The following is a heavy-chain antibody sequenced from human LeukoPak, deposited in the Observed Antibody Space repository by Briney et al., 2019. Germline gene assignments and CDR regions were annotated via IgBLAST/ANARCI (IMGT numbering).Heavy chain of an antibody. CDR3: ARDAQWLVLFDY. J-gene: IGHJ4*02. Sequence: SETLSLTCTVSGGSISSSSYYWGWIRQPPGKGLEWIGSIYYSGSTYYNPSLKSRVTISVDTSKNQFSLKLSSVTAADTAVYYCARDAQWLVLFDYWGQGTLVTVSS. V-gene: IGHV4-39*07. CDR2: IYYSGST. CDR1: GGSISSSSYY. D-gene: IGHD6-19*01.